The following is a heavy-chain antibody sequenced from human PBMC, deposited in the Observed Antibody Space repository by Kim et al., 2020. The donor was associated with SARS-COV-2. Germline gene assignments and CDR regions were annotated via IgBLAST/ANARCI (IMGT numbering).Heavy chain of an antibody. CDR2: IWWDESNK. V-gene: IGHV3-33*06. CDR1: GFTLRTYG. Sequence: GGSLRLSCAASGFTLRTYGMHWVRQAPGKGLEWVAVIWWDESNKYYAESVKGRFTVSRDDSENTLYLYMNSLRAEDTAVYFCAKERNTGMPNAYYYGLDVWGQGTTVTVSS. D-gene: IGHD5-18*01. J-gene: IGHJ6*02. CDR3: AKERNTGMPNAYYYGLDV.